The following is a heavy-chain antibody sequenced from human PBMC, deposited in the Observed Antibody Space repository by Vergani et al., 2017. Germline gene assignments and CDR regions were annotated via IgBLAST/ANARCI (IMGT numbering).Heavy chain of an antibody. CDR1: GFTFDDYA. Sequence: EVQLVESGGGLVQPGRSLRLSCAASGFTFDDYAMHWVRQAPGKGLEWVSGISWNSGSIGYADSVKGRFTISRDNAKNSLYLKMNSLRAEDTALYYCAKDIHTMWSGYLRYDAFDIWGQGTMVTVSA. D-gene: IGHD3-3*01. CDR3: AKDIHTMWSGYLRYDAFDI. J-gene: IGHJ3*02. CDR2: ISWNSGSI. V-gene: IGHV3-9*01.